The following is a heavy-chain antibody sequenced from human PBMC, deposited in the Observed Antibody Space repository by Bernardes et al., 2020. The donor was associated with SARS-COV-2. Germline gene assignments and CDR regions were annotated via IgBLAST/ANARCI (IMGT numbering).Heavy chain of an antibody. CDR2: IYYTGNT. V-gene: IGHV4-39*02. CDR3: AREVSSDYGMDV. D-gene: IGHD3-22*01. J-gene: IGHJ6*02. Sequence: SETLSLTCTVSGGSVSSSSYYWGWLRQPPGKGLEWIASIYYTGNTFYNSSLKSRVTISVDTSKNHCSLKVNSVTAADTALYYCAREVSSDYGMDVWGQGTTVIVSS. CDR1: GGSVSSSSYY.